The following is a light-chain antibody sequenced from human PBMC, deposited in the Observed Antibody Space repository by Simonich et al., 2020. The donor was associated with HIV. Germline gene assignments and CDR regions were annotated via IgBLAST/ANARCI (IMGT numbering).Light chain of an antibody. CDR1: SSDVSAYNY. CDR3: SSYTSSSTWV. V-gene: IGLV2-14*01. CDR2: AVS. J-gene: IGLJ3*02. Sequence: QSALTQPASVSGSPGQSITISCTGTSSDVSAYNYVSWYQQHPGKAPKLMIYAVSKRPSGVSNRFSGSKSGNTASLTISGLQAEDEAHYYCSSYTSSSTWVFGGGTKLTVL.